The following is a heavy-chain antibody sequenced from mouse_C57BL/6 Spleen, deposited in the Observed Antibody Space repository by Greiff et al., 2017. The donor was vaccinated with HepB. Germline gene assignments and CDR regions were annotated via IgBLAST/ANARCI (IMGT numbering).Heavy chain of an antibody. CDR3: ARLEEGYYFDY. V-gene: IGHV5-6*01. CDR2: ISSGGSYT. Sequence: EVKLMESGGDLVKPGGSLKLSCAASGFTFSSYGMSWVRQTPDKRLEWVATISSGGSYTYYPDSVKGRFTISRDNAKNTLYLQMSSLKSEDTAMYYCARLEEGYYFDYWGQGTTLTVSS. J-gene: IGHJ2*01. CDR1: GFTFSSYG.